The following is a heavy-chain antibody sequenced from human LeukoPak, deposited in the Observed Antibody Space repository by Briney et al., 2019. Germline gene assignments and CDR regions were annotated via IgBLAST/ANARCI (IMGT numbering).Heavy chain of an antibody. CDR1: GFTFSSYG. CDR2: ISGSGGTT. J-gene: IGHJ5*02. CDR3: AKDSGRLNLNWFDL. V-gene: IGHV3-23*01. Sequence: GGSLRLSCAASGFTFSSYGMIWVRQAPGKGLEWVSAISGSGGTTYYADSVKGRFTISRDNSKKTLYLQMNSLRAEDTAVYYCAKDSGRLNLNWFDLWGQGTLVTVSS. D-gene: IGHD2-15*01.